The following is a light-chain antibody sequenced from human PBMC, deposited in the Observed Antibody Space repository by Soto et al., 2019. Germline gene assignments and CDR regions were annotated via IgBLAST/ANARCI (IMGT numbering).Light chain of an antibody. CDR2: EGS. CDR3: CSYAGRYV. V-gene: IGLV2-23*01. CDR1: SSDVGSYNL. Sequence: QSALTQPASVSGTPGQSITISCTGTSSDVGSYNLVSWYQQHPGKAPKLMIYEGSKRPSGVSNRFSGSKSGNTASLTISGIQAEDEADYDCCSYAGRYVFGTGTKLTVL. J-gene: IGLJ1*01.